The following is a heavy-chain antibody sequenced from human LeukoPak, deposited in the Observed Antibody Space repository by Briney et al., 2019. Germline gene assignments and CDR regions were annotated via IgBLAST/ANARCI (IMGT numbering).Heavy chain of an antibody. CDR1: GYTLTELS. Sequence: ASVKVSCKVSGYTLTELSMHWVRQAPGKGLEWMGGFDPEDGETIYAQKFQGRVTMTEGTSTDTAYMELSSLRSEDTAVYYCATERGYTTMVRGVIISYYYMDVWGKGTTVTISS. J-gene: IGHJ6*03. CDR2: FDPEDGET. CDR3: ATERGYTTMVRGVIISYYYMDV. V-gene: IGHV1-24*01. D-gene: IGHD3-10*01.